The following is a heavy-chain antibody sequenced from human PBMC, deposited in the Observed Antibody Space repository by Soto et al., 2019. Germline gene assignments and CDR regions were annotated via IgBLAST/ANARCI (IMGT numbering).Heavy chain of an antibody. CDR1: GFSFTNSH. V-gene: IGHV3-48*03. CDR3: ARGADWCDS. CDR2: ISSSGSAI. Sequence: HPGGSLRLSCAAFGFSFTNSHMDWVRQAPGKGLEWVSYISSSGSAIYYADSVRGRFTISRDNAKNSLFLQMNSLRADDTAVYYCARGADWCDSWGQGTLVTVSS. J-gene: IGHJ5*01.